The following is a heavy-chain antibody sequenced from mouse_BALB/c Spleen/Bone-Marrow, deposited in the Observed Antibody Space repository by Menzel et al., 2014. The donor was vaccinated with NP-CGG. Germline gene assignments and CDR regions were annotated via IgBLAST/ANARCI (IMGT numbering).Heavy chain of an antibody. CDR1: GFTFSSSG. J-gene: IGHJ2*01. Sequence: DVQLVESGGGLVQPGGSRKLSCAASGFTFSSSGMHWVRQAPEKGLEWVAYISSGSSTIFYADTVKGRFTVSRDNPKNTLFLQMTSLRSEDTAMYFCTRGGNWDDFDSWGQGTTLSVSS. CDR2: ISSGSSTI. CDR3: TRGGNWDDFDS. V-gene: IGHV5-17*02. D-gene: IGHD4-1*01.